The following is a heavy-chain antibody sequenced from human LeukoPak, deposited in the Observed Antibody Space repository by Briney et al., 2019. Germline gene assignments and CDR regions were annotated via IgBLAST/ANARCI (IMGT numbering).Heavy chain of an antibody. J-gene: IGHJ4*02. CDR1: GFTLRNYV. D-gene: IGHD3-10*01. CDR3: AREGYYGSGSPPSLYFDY. Sequence: GGSLRLSCAASGFTLRNYVIHWVRQAPGKGLEWVAVTSSDLNVKLYADSVKGRFTIPRDNSRSTLYLQMNSLRPEDTAIYYCAREGYYGSGSPPSLYFDYWGQGTLVTVSS. V-gene: IGHV3-30-3*01. CDR2: TSSDLNVK.